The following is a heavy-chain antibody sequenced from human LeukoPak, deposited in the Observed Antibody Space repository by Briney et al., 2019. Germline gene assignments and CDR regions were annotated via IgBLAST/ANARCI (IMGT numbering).Heavy chain of an antibody. V-gene: IGHV3-23*01. CDR3: AKGLAVSGTYFDY. Sequence: GGSLRLSCAASGFTFSSYAMSWVRQAPGKGLEWVSAISGSGGSTYYADSVKGRFTISRDNSKNTLYLQMNSLRAEDTALYYCAKGLAVSGTYFDYWGQGTLVTVSS. D-gene: IGHD1-26*01. J-gene: IGHJ4*02. CDR1: GFTFSSYA. CDR2: ISGSGGST.